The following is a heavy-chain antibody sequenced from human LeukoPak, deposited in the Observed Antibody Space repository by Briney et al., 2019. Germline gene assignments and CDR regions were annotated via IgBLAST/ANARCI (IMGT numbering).Heavy chain of an antibody. CDR1: GGSISSGGYY. V-gene: IGHV4-31*03. CDR2: IYYSGST. D-gene: IGHD3-22*01. J-gene: IGHJ3*02. Sequence: SETLSLTCTVSGGSISSGGYYWSWIRQHPGKGLEWIGYIYYSGSTYYNPSLKSRVTISVDTSKNQFSLKLSSVTAADTAVYYCARSAHNRAYYYDSSGYKAFDIWGQGTMVTVSS. CDR3: ARSAHNRAYYYDSSGYKAFDI.